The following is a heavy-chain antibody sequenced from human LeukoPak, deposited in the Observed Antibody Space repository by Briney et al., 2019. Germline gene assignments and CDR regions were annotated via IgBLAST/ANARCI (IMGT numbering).Heavy chain of an antibody. D-gene: IGHD2-15*01. CDR2: IYYSGST. CDR1: GGSISSYF. V-gene: IGHV4-59*12. Sequence: SETLSLTCTVSGGSISSYFWSWVRQPPGKGLEWIGYIYYSGSTNYNPSLKSRVTMSLDTSKNQFSLKLSSVTAADTAVYYCARDSGGGITYWGQGTLVTVSS. CDR3: ARDSGGGITY. J-gene: IGHJ4*02.